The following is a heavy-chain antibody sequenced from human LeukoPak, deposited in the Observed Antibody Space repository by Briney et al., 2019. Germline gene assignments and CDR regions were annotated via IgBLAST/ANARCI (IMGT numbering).Heavy chain of an antibody. D-gene: IGHD6-19*01. V-gene: IGHV3-23*01. J-gene: IGHJ4*02. CDR3: AKDADSSGWCDY. CDR2: ISGSGGST. CDR1: GFTFSSYD. Sequence: RGSLRLSCAASGFTFSSYDMSWVRQAPGKGLEWVSSISGSGGSTYYADSVKGRFTISRDNSKNTLYLQVNSLRAEDTAVYYCAKDADSSGWCDYWGQGTLVTVSS.